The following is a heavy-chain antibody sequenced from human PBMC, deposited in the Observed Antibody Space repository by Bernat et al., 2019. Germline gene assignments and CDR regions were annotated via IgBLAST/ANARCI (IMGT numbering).Heavy chain of an antibody. Sequence: EVQLLESGGGLVQPGGSLRLSCAASGFTFSSYAMSWVRQAPGKGLEWVSAISGSGGSTYFADSVKGRFTISGDNSKNTLYLQMNSLRAEDTAVYYCVPLANRVGCSGDRCYQLFECWGQRTLVTVYS. V-gene: IGHV3-23*01. CDR1: GFTFSSYA. CDR2: ISGSGGST. CDR3: VPLANRVGCSGDRCYQLFEC. D-gene: IGHD2-15*01. J-gene: IGHJ4*02.